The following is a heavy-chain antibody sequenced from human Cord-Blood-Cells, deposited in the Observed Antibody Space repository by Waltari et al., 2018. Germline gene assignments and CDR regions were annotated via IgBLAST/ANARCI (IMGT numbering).Heavy chain of an antibody. CDR3: ATNPPIYWYFDL. CDR2: IIPIFGTA. J-gene: IGHJ2*01. CDR1: GATCSSYA. V-gene: IGHV1-69*12. Sequence: QVQLVQSGAEGKKPGSSVKVSCQASGATCSSYAISWGRQAPGQGLEWMGGIIPIFGTANYAQKFQGRVTITADESTSTAYMELSSLRSEDTAVYYCATNPPIYWYFDLWGRGTLVTVSS.